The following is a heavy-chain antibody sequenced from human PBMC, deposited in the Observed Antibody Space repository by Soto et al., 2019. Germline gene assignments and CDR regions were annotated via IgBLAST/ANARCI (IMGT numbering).Heavy chain of an antibody. Sequence: GSLRLSCAASGFTFSSYGMHWVRQAPGKGLEWVAVISYDGSNKYYADSVKGRFTISRDNSKNTLYLQMNSLRAEDTAVYYCAKDRYNWNDGYYYYGMDVWGQGTTVTVSS. D-gene: IGHD1-20*01. J-gene: IGHJ6*02. CDR1: GFTFSSYG. CDR2: ISYDGSNK. V-gene: IGHV3-30*18. CDR3: AKDRYNWNDGYYYYGMDV.